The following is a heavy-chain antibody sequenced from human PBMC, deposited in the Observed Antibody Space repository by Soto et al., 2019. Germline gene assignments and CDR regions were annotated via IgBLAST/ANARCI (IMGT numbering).Heavy chain of an antibody. D-gene: IGHD5-12*01. J-gene: IGHJ4*02. CDR3: ARHFDYSGYDYYFDY. Sequence: SETLSLTCTVSGGSISSYYWSWIRQPPGKGLEWIGYIYYSGSTNYNPSLKSRVTISVDTSKNQFSLKLSSVTAADTAVYYCARHFDYSGYDYYFDYWGQGTLVTVPS. V-gene: IGHV4-59*08. CDR1: GGSISSYY. CDR2: IYYSGST.